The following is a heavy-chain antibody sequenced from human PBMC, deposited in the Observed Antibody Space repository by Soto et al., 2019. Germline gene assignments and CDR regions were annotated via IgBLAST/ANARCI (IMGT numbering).Heavy chain of an antibody. V-gene: IGHV3-30*03. CDR1: GFTFSNFA. CDR3: ARRIPVSGPYGAFDL. J-gene: IGHJ3*01. Sequence: QVQLVESGGGVVQPGRSLRVSCVASGFTFSNFAMYWVRQAPGKGLEWVALISHDGDNQYYADSLKGRFTVSRDNSKSTLYLQMTSPRPDDTAKYYCARRIPVSGPYGAFDLWGQGTMVTVSS. CDR2: ISHDGDNQ. D-gene: IGHD6-13*01.